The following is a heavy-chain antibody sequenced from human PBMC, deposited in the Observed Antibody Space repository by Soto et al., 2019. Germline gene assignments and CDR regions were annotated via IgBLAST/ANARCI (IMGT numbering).Heavy chain of an antibody. J-gene: IGHJ6*02. Sequence: QVQLEQSGAEVKKPGSSLKVSCKATGGTFNKYAISWVRQAPGQGLEWMAGIIPVYGTPYYAQRFQYSVTSGADESTTTAYMGVICLRSEGAAIYYCSIVTAYGVDVGGLGTTVIVSS. V-gene: IGHV1-69*01. D-gene: IGHD2-21*01. CDR2: IIPVYGTP. CDR1: GGTFNKYA. CDR3: SIVTAYGVDV.